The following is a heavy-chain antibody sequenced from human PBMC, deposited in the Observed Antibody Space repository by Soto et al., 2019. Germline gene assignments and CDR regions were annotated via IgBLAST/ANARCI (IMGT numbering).Heavy chain of an antibody. CDR1: GGSISSGGYY. J-gene: IGHJ6*01. CDR2: IYYSGST. Sequence: PSETLSLTCTVSGGSISSGGYYWSWIRQHPGKGLEWIGYIYYSGSTYYNPSLKSRVTISVDTSKNQFSLKLSSVTAADTAVYDCARGIQPPTLSPWDVWGPGTSVTVSS. CDR3: ARGIQPPTLSPWDV. V-gene: IGHV4-31*03. D-gene: IGHD1-1*01.